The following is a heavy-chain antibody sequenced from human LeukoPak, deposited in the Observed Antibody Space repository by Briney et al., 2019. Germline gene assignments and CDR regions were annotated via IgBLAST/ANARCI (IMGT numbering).Heavy chain of an antibody. CDR2: IYYSGST. V-gene: IGHV4-59*01. J-gene: IGHJ6*02. D-gene: IGHD2-21*01. CDR1: GGSFSGYY. CDR3: ARMWSTRMNYYYDMDV. Sequence: SETLSLTCAVYGGSFSGYYWSWIRQPPGKGLEWIGYIYYSGSTNYNPSLKSRVTISVDTSKNQFSLKLSSVTAADTAVYYCARMWSTRMNYYYDMDVWGQGTTVTVSS.